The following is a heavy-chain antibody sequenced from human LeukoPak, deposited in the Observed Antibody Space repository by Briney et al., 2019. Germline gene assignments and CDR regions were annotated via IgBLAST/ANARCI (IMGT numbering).Heavy chain of an antibody. J-gene: IGHJ3*02. CDR1: GFTFRSYA. CDR2: ISGTGGST. CDR3: AKDQGNSGYYSRDAFDI. V-gene: IGHV3-23*01. Sequence: GGSLRLSCAASGFTFRSYAMSWVRQAPGKGLEYVSAISGTGGSTYYADSVKGRFTIPRDNSKNTLYLEMNSLRAEDTAVYYCAKDQGNSGYYSRDAFDIWGQGTMVTVSS. D-gene: IGHD3-22*01.